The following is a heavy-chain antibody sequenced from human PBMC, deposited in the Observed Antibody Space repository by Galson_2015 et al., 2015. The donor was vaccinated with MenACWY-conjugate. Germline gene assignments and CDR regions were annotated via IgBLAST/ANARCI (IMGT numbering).Heavy chain of an antibody. CDR3: ARDRSRGSLWFDP. Sequence: SVKVSRKASGYTFTSYGISWVRQAPGQGLEWMGWISAYNGNTNYAQKLQGRVTMTTDTSTSTAYMELRSLRSDDTAVYYCARDRSRGSLWFDPWGQGTLVTVSS. CDR1: GYTFTSYG. CDR2: ISAYNGNT. J-gene: IGHJ5*02. V-gene: IGHV1-18*01. D-gene: IGHD5-24*01.